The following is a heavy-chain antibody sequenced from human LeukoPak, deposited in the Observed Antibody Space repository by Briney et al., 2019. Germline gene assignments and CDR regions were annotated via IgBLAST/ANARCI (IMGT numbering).Heavy chain of an antibody. Sequence: GGSLRLSCAASGFTVSSNYMSWVRQAPGKGLEWVSVIYSGGATYYADSVKGRFTISRDNSKNTLYLQMNSLRAEDTAVYYCAKALIVVVPAAPAFDIWGQGTMVTVSS. V-gene: IGHV3-66*01. CDR2: IYSGGAT. CDR1: GFTVSSNY. D-gene: IGHD2-2*01. CDR3: AKALIVVVPAAPAFDI. J-gene: IGHJ3*02.